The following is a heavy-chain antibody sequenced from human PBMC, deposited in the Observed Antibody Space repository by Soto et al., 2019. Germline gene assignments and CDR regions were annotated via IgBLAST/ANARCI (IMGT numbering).Heavy chain of an antibody. CDR3: ARLPGPILRYFDWLLSEGDY. CDR2: IDPSDSYT. V-gene: IGHV5-10-1*01. J-gene: IGHJ4*02. Sequence: GESLKISCKGSGYSFTSYWISWVRQMPGKGLEWMGRIDPSDSYTNYSPPFQGHVTISADKSISTAYLQWSSLKASDTAMYYCARLPGPILRYFDWLLSEGDYWGQGTLVTVSS. CDR1: GYSFTSYW. D-gene: IGHD3-9*01.